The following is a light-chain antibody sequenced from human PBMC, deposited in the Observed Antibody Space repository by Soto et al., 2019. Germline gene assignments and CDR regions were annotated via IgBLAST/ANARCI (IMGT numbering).Light chain of an antibody. V-gene: IGKV3-11*01. J-gene: IGKJ2*01. CDR2: DAS. CDR1: QSVSSS. Sequence: EIVLTQSPATLSLSPGERATLSCRASQSVSSSLAWYQQKPGQAPRLLIYDASNRATGIPARFSGSGSGTDFTLTISSLEPEDFAVYYCHQHSICPPETFGQGTKLAIK. CDR3: HQHSICPPET.